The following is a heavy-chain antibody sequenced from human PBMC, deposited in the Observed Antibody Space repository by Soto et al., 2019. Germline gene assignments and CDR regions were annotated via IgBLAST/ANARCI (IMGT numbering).Heavy chain of an antibody. Sequence: PSETLSLTCAVYGGSFSGYYWSWFRQPPGKGLEWIGEINHSGSTNYNPSLKSRVTISVDTSKNQFSLKLSSVTAADTAVYYCATVVPAASPPAESTWFDPWGQGTLVTVSS. CDR2: INHSGST. V-gene: IGHV4-34*01. CDR3: ATVVPAASPPAESTWFDP. J-gene: IGHJ5*02. CDR1: GGSFSGYY. D-gene: IGHD2-2*01.